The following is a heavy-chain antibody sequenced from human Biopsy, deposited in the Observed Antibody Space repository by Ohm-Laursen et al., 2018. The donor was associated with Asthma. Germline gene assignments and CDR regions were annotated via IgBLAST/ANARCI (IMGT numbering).Heavy chain of an antibody. D-gene: IGHD3-9*01. CDR1: GYTFTTYG. V-gene: IGHV1-18*01. J-gene: IGHJ6*02. CDR2: ISTYNGNT. CDR3: ARDQGSALSGAGMDV. Sequence: ASVKVSCKASGYTFTTYGISWLRQAPGQGLEWMVWISTYNGNTKYGRKVQGRVTMTTDTATSTAYIYLRSLRSDDTAVYYCARDQGSALSGAGMDVWGQGTTVTVSS.